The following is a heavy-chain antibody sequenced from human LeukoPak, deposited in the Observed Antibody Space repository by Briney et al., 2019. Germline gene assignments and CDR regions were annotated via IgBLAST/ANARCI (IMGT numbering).Heavy chain of an antibody. J-gene: IGHJ6*03. CDR1: GFTFSSYW. D-gene: IGHD6-19*01. CDR3: ARVFSGWYGNYMDV. CDR2: IKQDGSEK. V-gene: IGHV3-7*01. Sequence: HPGGSLRLSCAASGFTFSSYWMSWVRQAPGKGLEWVANIKQDGSEKYYVDSIKGRFTISRDNAKNSLYLQMISLRAEDTALYYCARVFSGWYGNYMDVWGKGTMVTVSS.